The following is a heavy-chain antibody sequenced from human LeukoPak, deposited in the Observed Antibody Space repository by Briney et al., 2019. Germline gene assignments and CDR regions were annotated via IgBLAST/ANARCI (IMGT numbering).Heavy chain of an antibody. CDR3: ARVGAGATYDY. CDR1: GFTFSSYA. CDR2: ISYDGSNK. Sequence: PGGSLRLSCAASGFTFSSYAMHWVRQAPGKGLEWVAVISYDGSNKYYADSVKGRFTISRDNSKNTLYLQMNSLRAEDTAVYYCARVGAGATYDYWGQGTLVTVSS. J-gene: IGHJ4*02. D-gene: IGHD1-26*01. V-gene: IGHV3-30-3*01.